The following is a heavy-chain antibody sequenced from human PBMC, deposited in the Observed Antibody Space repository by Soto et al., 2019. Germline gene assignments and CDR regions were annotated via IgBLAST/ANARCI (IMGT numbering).Heavy chain of an antibody. V-gene: IGHV4-31*03. CDR3: ARGGITMVRGVIPNNWFDP. Sequence: SETLSLTCTVSGGSISSGGYYWGWIRQHPGKGLEWIGYIYYSGSTYYNPSLKSRVTISVDTSKNQFSLKLSSVTAADTAVYYCARGGITMVRGVIPNNWFDPWGQGTLVTVSS. J-gene: IGHJ5*02. CDR1: GGSISSGGYY. CDR2: IYYSGST. D-gene: IGHD3-10*01.